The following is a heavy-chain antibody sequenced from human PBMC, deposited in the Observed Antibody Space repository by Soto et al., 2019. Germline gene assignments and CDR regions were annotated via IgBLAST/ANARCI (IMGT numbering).Heavy chain of an antibody. CDR2: ISSSGSTI. Sequence: GGSLKLSCEASGFSFSDYNMSRIRQAPGQGLEWVSYISSSGSTIYYADSVKGRFSSSRDNAKNSLYLQMNSLRAEDTAVYYCARVGSTVTTPSFFYGMDVWGQGTTVTVSS. J-gene: IGHJ6*02. CDR3: ARVGSTVTTPSFFYGMDV. CDR1: GFSFSDYN. D-gene: IGHD4-4*01. V-gene: IGHV3-11*01.